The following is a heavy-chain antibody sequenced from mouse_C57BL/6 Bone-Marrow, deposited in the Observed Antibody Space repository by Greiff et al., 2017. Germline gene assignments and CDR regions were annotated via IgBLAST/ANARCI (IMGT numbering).Heavy chain of an antibody. D-gene: IGHD2-4*01. Sequence: EVMLVESGGDLVKPGGSLKLSCAASGFTFSSYGMSWVRQTPDKRLEWVATISSGGSYTYYPDSVKGRFTISRDNAKNTLYLQMSSLKSEDTAMYYCARYDYDDRFAYWGQGTLVTVSA. CDR3: ARYDYDDRFAY. J-gene: IGHJ3*01. V-gene: IGHV5-6*01. CDR1: GFTFSSYG. CDR2: ISSGGSYT.